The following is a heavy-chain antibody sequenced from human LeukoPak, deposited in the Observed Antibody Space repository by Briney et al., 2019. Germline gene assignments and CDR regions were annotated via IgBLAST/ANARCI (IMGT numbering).Heavy chain of an antibody. CDR3: ARAGYDILTGYTLYNWFDP. CDR1: GFTFSSYS. CDR2: ISSSSSYI. Sequence: PGGSLRLSCAASGFTFSSYSMNWVRQAPGKGLVWVSSISSSSSYIYYADSVKGRFTISRDNAKNSLYLQMNSLRAEDTAVYYCARAGYDILTGYTLYNWFDPWGQGTLVTVSS. V-gene: IGHV3-21*01. D-gene: IGHD3-9*01. J-gene: IGHJ5*02.